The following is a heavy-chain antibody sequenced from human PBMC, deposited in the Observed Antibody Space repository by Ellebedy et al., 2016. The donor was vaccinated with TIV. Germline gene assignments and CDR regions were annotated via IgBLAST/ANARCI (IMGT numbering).Heavy chain of an antibody. Sequence: ASVKVSXKASGYTFTSYYIHWVRQAPGQGLEWMGIINPSGGSTTYAQKFQGRVTMTRDTSTRTVYMELSSLRSEDTAVYYCARGYGDYDYWGQGSLATVSS. CDR2: INPSGGST. CDR1: GYTFTSYY. J-gene: IGHJ4*02. D-gene: IGHD4-17*01. V-gene: IGHV1-46*01. CDR3: ARGYGDYDY.